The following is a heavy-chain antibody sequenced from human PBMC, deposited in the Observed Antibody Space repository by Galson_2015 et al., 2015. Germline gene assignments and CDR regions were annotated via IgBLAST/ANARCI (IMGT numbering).Heavy chain of an antibody. J-gene: IGHJ4*02. CDR3: ARAPLRDYGDYLDY. V-gene: IGHV3-53*01. D-gene: IGHD4-17*01. CDR2: IYSDGRS. Sequence: SLRLSCAASGFTVATHYMSWVRQAPGKGLEWVSVIYSDGRSFYGDSVTGRFAISRDSSKNALYLQTNSLRAEDTAVYYCARAPLRDYGDYLDYWGQGALVTVSS. CDR1: GFTVATHY.